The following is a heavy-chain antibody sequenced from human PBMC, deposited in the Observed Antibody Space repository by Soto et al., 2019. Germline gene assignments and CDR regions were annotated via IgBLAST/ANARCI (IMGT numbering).Heavy chain of an antibody. CDR1: GGTFSSYA. CDR2: IIPIFGTA. V-gene: IGHV1-69*12. Sequence: QVQLVQSGAEVKKPGSSVKVSCKASGGTFSSYAISWVRQAPGPGLEWMGGIIPIFGTANYAQKFQGRVTITADESASTAYMELSSIRSVDTAVYYCARLMTTVTTLDYLGQGTLVTVSS. CDR3: ARLMTTVTTLDY. D-gene: IGHD4-17*01. J-gene: IGHJ4*02.